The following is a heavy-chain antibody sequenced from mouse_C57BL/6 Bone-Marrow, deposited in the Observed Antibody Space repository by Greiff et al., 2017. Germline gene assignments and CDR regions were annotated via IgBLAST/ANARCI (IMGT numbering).Heavy chain of an antibody. J-gene: IGHJ1*03. V-gene: IGHV14-4*01. CDR3: TTFYGSSYLRYFDV. CDR2: IDPENGVT. D-gene: IGHD1-1*01. Sequence: VQLQQSGAELVRPGASVKLSCTASGFNIKDDYLHWVKQRPEQGLEWIGWIDPENGVTEYASKFQGKATITADTSSNPPYLQLSSLTSADTAVYYCTTFYGSSYLRYFDVWGTGTTVTVSS. CDR1: GFNIKDDY.